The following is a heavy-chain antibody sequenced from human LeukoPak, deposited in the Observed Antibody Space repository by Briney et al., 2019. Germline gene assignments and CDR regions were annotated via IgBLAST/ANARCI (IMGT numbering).Heavy chain of an antibody. CDR1: GFTFSSYW. CDR3: AREDSSGWSDYYGMDV. V-gene: IGHV3-7*01. J-gene: IGHJ6*02. Sequence: GGSLRLSCAASGFTFSSYWMSWVRQAPGKGLEWVANIKQDGSEKYYVDSVKGRFTISRDNAKNSLYLQMNSLRAEDTAVYYCAREDSSGWSDYYGMDVWGQGTTVTVSS. D-gene: IGHD6-19*01. CDR2: IKQDGSEK.